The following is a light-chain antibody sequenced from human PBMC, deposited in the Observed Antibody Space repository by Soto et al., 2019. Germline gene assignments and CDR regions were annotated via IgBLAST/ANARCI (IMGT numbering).Light chain of an antibody. Sequence: EIVMTQSPATLSVSPGERATLSCRASQGVTTNLAWYQQKPGQAPRLLTYGASTRATGIPARFSGSGSGTEFTLTISSLQSEDFAVYYCQQYNTWPLTFGGGTKVEIK. J-gene: IGKJ4*01. CDR3: QQYNTWPLT. V-gene: IGKV3-15*01. CDR2: GAS. CDR1: QGVTTN.